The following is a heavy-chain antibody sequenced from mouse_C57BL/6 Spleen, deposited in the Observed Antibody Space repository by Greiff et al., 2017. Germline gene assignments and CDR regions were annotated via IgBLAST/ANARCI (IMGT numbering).Heavy chain of an antibody. CDR2: IRSKSNNYAT. D-gene: IGHD2-4*01. J-gene: IGHJ4*01. Sequence: EVQLVESGGGLVQPKGSLKLSCAASGFSFNTYAMNWVRQAPGKGLEWVARIRSKSNNYATYYADSVKDRFTISRDDSESMLYLQMNNLKTEDTAMYYCVRQKDYDARGYAMDYWGQGTSVTVSS. CDR1: GFSFNTYA. V-gene: IGHV10-1*01. CDR3: VRQKDYDARGYAMDY.